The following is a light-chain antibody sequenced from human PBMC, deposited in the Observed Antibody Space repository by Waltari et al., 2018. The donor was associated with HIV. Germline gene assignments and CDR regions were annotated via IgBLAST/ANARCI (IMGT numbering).Light chain of an antibody. Sequence: ETVLTQSPGTLSLSPGERATLSCRASQYVTSSYFAWYQQKPGQPPRLLIFGTSTRATGIPDRCTGSGSGTDFTLTISRLEPEDFAVYSCQQYGTLPVTFGQGTKLEIK. CDR2: GTS. CDR1: QYVTSSY. CDR3: QQYGTLPVT. J-gene: IGKJ2*01. V-gene: IGKV3-20*01.